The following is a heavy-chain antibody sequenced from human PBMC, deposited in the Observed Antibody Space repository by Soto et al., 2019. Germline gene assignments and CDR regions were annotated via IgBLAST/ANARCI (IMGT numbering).Heavy chain of an antibody. CDR2: IYYSGST. Sequence: SETLSLTCTVSGGSISSGGYYWSWIRQHPGKGLEWIGYIYYSGSTYYNPSLKSRVTISVDTSKNQFSLKLSSVTAADTAVYYCASHAKTDTAMVRVWGQGTLVTVSS. J-gene: IGHJ4*02. CDR3: ASHAKTDTAMVRV. D-gene: IGHD5-18*01. V-gene: IGHV4-31*03. CDR1: GGSISSGGYY.